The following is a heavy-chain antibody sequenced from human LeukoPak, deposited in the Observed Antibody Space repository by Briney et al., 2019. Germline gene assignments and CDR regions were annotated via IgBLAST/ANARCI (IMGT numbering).Heavy chain of an antibody. Sequence: ASVKVSCKAPGYTFTGYYMHWVRQAPGQGLEWMGWINPNSGGTNYAQKFQGRVTMTRDTSISTAYMELSRLRSDDTAVHYCATEYDFWSGYAGRDFDYWGQGTLVTVSS. V-gene: IGHV1-2*02. D-gene: IGHD3-3*01. CDR1: GYTFTGYY. CDR3: ATEYDFWSGYAGRDFDY. J-gene: IGHJ4*02. CDR2: INPNSGGT.